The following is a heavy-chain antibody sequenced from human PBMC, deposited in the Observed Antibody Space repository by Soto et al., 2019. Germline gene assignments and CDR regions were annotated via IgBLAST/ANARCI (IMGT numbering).Heavy chain of an antibody. D-gene: IGHD3-10*01. V-gene: IGHV4-39*01. CDR2: VYYNENT. CDR3: ARRERYYGSPGWFDP. Sequence: SETLSLTCSVSGVSISSFTYYWGWIRQPPGKGLEWIGTVYYNENTYYNPSPKSRVTITVDTAKNQFSLNLRSVTAADTAMYFCARRERYYGSPGWFDPWGPGTLVTVSS. CDR1: GVSISSFTYY. J-gene: IGHJ5*02.